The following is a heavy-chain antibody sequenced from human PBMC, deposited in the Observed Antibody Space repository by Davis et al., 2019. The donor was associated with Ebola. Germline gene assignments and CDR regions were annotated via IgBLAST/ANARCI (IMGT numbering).Heavy chain of an antibody. V-gene: IGHV1-2*02. Sequence: ASVKVSCKASGYSFIGYYIHWVRQAPGQGLEWTGWINPHGGGTKYAQRFQDRVNLTRDMSISTAYMDLSSLKSDDTAVYYCARGRSSSRWAFDIWGQRTMVTVSS. CDR2: INPHGGGT. CDR1: GYSFIGYY. J-gene: IGHJ3*02. CDR3: ARGRSSSRWAFDI. D-gene: IGHD6-13*01.